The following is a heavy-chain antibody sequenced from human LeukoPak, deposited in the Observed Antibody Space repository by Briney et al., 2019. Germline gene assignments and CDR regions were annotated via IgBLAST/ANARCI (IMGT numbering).Heavy chain of an antibody. D-gene: IGHD3-22*01. J-gene: IGHJ4*02. CDR3: AREDSSGYYNPFGY. CDR1: GFTFSSYW. Sequence: QTGGSLRLSCAASGFTFSSYWMSWVRQAPGKGLEWVANIKQDGSEKYYVDSVKGRFTISRDNAKNSLYLQMNSLRAEDTAVYYCAREDSSGYYNPFGYWGQGTLVTVSS. V-gene: IGHV3-7*01. CDR2: IKQDGSEK.